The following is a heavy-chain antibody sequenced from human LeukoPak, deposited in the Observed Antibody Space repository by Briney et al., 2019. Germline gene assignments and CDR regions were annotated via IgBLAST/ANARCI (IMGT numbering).Heavy chain of an antibody. J-gene: IGHJ4*02. D-gene: IGHD3-3*01. CDR3: AKDHYWSIDY. CDR1: GFTSSIYS. V-gene: IGHV3-74*01. CDR2: IKGDGIST. Sequence: GGSLRLSCTTTGFTSSIYSMHWVRHAPGQGLVWVSRIKGDGISTNYADSVKGRFTISRDIAKNTLYLQMNSLRAEDTGVYYCAKDHYWSIDYWGRGTLVTVSS.